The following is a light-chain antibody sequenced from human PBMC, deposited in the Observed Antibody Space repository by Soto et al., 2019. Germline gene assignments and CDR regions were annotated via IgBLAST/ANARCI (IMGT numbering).Light chain of an antibody. CDR2: DAS. Sequence: DIQMTQSPSSLSASVGDRVTITCRASQTISTYLNWYQQKPGKAPRLLIYDASSLLSGVPSRFSGSGSGTDFTLTIASQQPEDFSTYYCQQSRNFPRTFGQGTRVEI. J-gene: IGKJ5*01. V-gene: IGKV1-39*01. CDR1: QTISTY. CDR3: QQSRNFPRT.